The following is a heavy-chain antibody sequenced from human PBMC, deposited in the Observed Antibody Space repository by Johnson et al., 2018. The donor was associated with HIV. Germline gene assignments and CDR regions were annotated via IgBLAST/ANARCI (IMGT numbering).Heavy chain of an antibody. J-gene: IGHJ3*02. CDR1: GFTFSSYA. Sequence: QVQVVESGGGVVQPGRSLRLSCAASGFTFSSYAMHWVRQAPGTGLEWVAVISYDGSNEAFADSVTGRFPISRDNFKTTLYLQMNSLRAEDTAVYYCARDVRYCSGGSCPDAFDIWGQATMVTVS. CDR2: ISYDGSNE. D-gene: IGHD2-15*01. CDR3: ARDVRYCSGGSCPDAFDI. V-gene: IGHV3-30-3*01.